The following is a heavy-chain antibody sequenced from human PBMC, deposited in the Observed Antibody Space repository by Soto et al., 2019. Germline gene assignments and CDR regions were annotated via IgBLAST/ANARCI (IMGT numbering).Heavy chain of an antibody. CDR2: ISAYNGNT. CDR3: AREPPDYYDSSGYYLDFDY. CDR1: GYTFTSYG. D-gene: IGHD3-22*01. V-gene: IGHV1-18*01. Sequence: QVQLVQSGAEVKKPGASVKVSCKASGYTFTSYGISWVRQAPGQGLEWMGWISAYNGNTNYAQKLQGRVTMTTDTSTSTAYMELRSLRSDDTAVYYCAREPPDYYDSSGYYLDFDYWGQGTLVTVSS. J-gene: IGHJ4*02.